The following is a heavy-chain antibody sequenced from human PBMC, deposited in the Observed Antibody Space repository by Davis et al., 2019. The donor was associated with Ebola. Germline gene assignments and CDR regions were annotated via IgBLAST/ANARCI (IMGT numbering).Heavy chain of an antibody. J-gene: IGHJ4*02. CDR1: GFTFSNAW. D-gene: IGHD6-19*01. CDR3: AKPSYSSGWYIFGY. Sequence: GESLKISCAASGFTFSNAWMNWVRQAPGKGLEWVAVIWYDGSNKYYADSVKGRFTISRDNSKNTLYLQMNSLRAEDTAVYYCAKPSYSSGWYIFGYWGQGTLVTVSS. CDR2: IWYDGSNK. V-gene: IGHV3-33*06.